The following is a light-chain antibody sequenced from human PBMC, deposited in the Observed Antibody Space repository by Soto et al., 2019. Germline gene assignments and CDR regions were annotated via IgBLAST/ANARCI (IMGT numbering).Light chain of an antibody. J-gene: IGKJ5*01. Sequence: EIVLTQSPGTLSLSPGDRATLSCRASQSIRDNYLAWYQQKPGQAPGLLIYRVSNRATGIPDRFSGSGSGTDFPLTISRLEPEDFVEYYCQQYGGSPVTFGQGTRLEIK. V-gene: IGKV3-20*01. CDR1: QSIRDNY. CDR2: RVS. CDR3: QQYGGSPVT.